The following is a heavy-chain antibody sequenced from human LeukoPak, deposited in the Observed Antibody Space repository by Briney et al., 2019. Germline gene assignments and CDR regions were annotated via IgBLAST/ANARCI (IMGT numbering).Heavy chain of an antibody. J-gene: IGHJ4*02. CDR1: GFTFSSYA. CDR3: ARDSYDY. CDR2: ISYDGSNK. V-gene: IGHV3-30*04. Sequence: GRSLRLSCAASGFTFSSYAMHWVRQAPGKGLEWVAVISYDGSNKHYADSVKGRFTISRDNSKNTLYLQMNGLRAEDTAVYYCARDSYDYWGQGTLVTVSS.